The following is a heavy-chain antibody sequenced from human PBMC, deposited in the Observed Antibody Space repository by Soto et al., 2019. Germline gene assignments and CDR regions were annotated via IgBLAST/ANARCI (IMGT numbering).Heavy chain of an antibody. CDR3: ARHWNYYDSGFPNWFDP. J-gene: IGHJ5*02. V-gene: IGHV4-39*01. Sequence: LSLTCTVSGGSISSSSYYCGWIRQPPGKGLEWIGSIYYSGSTYYNPSLKSRVTISVDTSKNQFSLKLSSVTAADTAVYYCARHWNYYDSGFPNWFDPWGQGALVTVSS. CDR2: IYYSGST. CDR1: GGSISSSSYY. D-gene: IGHD3-22*01.